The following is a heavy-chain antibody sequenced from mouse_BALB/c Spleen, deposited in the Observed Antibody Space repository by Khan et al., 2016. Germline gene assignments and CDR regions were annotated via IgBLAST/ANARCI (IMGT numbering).Heavy chain of an antibody. CDR3: TRWGGNYPPYAMDY. CDR2: IYPGNSDT. Sequence: ELQLQESGTVLARPGASVKMSCKASGYTFTSYWMHWVKQRPGQGLEWIGAIYPGNSDTSYNQKFKGKAKLTAVTSTSTAYMELSSLTNEDSAVYYCTRWGGNYPPYAMDYWGQGTSVTVSS. J-gene: IGHJ4*01. V-gene: IGHV1-5*01. D-gene: IGHD2-1*01. CDR1: GYTFTSYW.